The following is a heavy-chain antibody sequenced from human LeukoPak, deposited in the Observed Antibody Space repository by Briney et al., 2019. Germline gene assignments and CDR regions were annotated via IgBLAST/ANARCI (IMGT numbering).Heavy chain of an antibody. CDR3: ARGEIAAFDY. D-gene: IGHD6-13*01. J-gene: IGHJ4*02. CDR2: ISSSSSYI. CDR1: GFTFSSCS. V-gene: IGHV3-21*01. Sequence: GGSLRLPCAASGFTFSSCSMNWVRQAPGKGLEWVSSISSSSSYIYYADSVKGRFTIPRDNAKNSLYLQMNSLRAEDTAVYYCARGEIAAFDYWGQGTLVTVSS.